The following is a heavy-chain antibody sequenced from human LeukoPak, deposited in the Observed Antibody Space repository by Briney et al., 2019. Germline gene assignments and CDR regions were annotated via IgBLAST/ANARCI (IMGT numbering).Heavy chain of an antibody. CDR2: IYYSEST. CDR3: ARVGATAGFDP. CDR1: GGSISSYY. D-gene: IGHD1-26*01. Sequence: PSETLSLTCTVSGGSISSYYWSWIRQPPGKGLEWIGYIYYSESTNYNPSLKSRVTISVDTSKNQFSLKLSSVTAADTAVYYCARVGATAGFDPWGQGTLVTVSS. J-gene: IGHJ5*02. V-gene: IGHV4-59*01.